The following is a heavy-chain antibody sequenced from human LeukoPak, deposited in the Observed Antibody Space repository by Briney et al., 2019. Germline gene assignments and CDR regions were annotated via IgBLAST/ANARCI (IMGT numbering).Heavy chain of an antibody. CDR1: GFTVSSNY. J-gene: IGHJ4*02. CDR3: ARVIAGSGSYFGDY. CDR2: ISGVGST. V-gene: IGHV3-66*01. D-gene: IGHD1-26*01. Sequence: PGGSLRLSCAASGFTVSSNYMSWVRQAPGKGLEWVSSISGVGSTSYADSVKGRFTISRDNSRSTLYLQMDSLRPEDTAVYYCARVIAGSGSYFGDYWGQGTLVTVSS.